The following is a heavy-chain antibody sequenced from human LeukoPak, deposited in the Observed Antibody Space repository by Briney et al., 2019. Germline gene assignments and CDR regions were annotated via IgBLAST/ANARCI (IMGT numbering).Heavy chain of an antibody. J-gene: IGHJ5*02. CDR2: IYYSGST. D-gene: IGHD2-2*02. Sequence: SETLSLTCTVSGGSISSYYWSWIRQPPGKGLEWSGYIYYSGSTNYNPSLKSRVTISVDTSKNQFSLKLSSVTAADTAVYYCARHVRFCSSTSCYKDWFDPWGQGTLVTVSS. V-gene: IGHV4-59*08. CDR3: ARHVRFCSSTSCYKDWFDP. CDR1: GGSISSYY.